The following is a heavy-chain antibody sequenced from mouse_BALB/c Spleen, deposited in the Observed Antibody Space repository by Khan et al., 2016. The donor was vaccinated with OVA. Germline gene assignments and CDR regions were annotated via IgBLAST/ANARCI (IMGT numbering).Heavy chain of an antibody. J-gene: IGHJ3*01. CDR3: VRSGYGSFAF. D-gene: IGHD1-2*01. CDR1: GYTFTDYN. V-gene: IGHV1S29*02. Sequence: VQLQQSGPEVVKPGASVKISCKASGYTFTDYNMDWVKQRHGKSLEWIGYFYPNSGGYGYNQKFKTKATLTVDISARTAYMDLRSLTSEDSAVYYCVRSGYGSFAFWGQGTLVTVSA. CDR2: FYPNSGGY.